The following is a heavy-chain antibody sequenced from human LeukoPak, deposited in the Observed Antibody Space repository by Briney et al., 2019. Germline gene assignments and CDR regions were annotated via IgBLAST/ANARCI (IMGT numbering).Heavy chain of an antibody. CDR1: GGSISSYY. J-gene: IGHJ4*02. CDR2: IHYSGSI. V-gene: IGHV4-59*01. D-gene: IGHD1-26*01. CDR3: ARDNLRSGSIFDY. Sequence: PSETLSLTSTVSGGSISSYYRSWIRQPPGKALEWIGYIHYSGSINYNPSLKSRVTISVDTSKNQFSLKLSSVTAADTAVYYCARDNLRSGSIFDYWGQGTLVTVSS.